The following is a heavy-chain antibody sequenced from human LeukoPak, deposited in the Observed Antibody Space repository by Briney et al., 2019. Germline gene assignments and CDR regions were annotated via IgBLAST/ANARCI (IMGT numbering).Heavy chain of an antibody. J-gene: IGHJ6*03. Sequence: GGSLRLSCAASGFTFSSYGMSWVRQAPGKGLEWVSAISGSGGSAYYADSVKGRFTISRDNSKNTLYLQMNSLRAEDTAVYYCAKDTNYDILTGYYRYYYYYMDVWGKGTTVTISS. CDR2: ISGSGGSA. CDR3: AKDTNYDILTGYYRYYYYYMDV. D-gene: IGHD3-9*01. V-gene: IGHV3-23*01. CDR1: GFTFSSYG.